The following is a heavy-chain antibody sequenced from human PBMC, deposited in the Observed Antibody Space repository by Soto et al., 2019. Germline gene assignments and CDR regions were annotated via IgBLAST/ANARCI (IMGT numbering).Heavy chain of an antibody. CDR3: ARVYMVRGTIIRYFDY. D-gene: IGHD3-10*01. CDR1: GGSISSYY. V-gene: IGHV4-59*12. Sequence: SETLSLTCTVSGGSISSYYWSWIRQPPGKGLEWIGKIYHSGSTNYNPSLKSRVTISVDKSKNQFSLKLSSVTAADTAVYYCARVYMVRGTIIRYFDYWGQGTQVTVSS. CDR2: IYHSGST. J-gene: IGHJ4*02.